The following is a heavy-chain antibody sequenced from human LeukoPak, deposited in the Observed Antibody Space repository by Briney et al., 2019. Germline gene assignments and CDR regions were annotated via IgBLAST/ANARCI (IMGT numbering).Heavy chain of an antibody. CDR3: AKLILSDVWTESTDY. CDR1: GLTFSNYG. Sequence: GGSLRLSCAATGLTFSNYGMHWVRQAPGKGLEWVAFIHYDRITTYYAESVKGRFTVSRENSKNSMFLQMQSLRPDDTAVYYCAKLILSDVWTESTDYWGRGTLVTVSP. D-gene: IGHD3/OR15-3a*01. J-gene: IGHJ4*02. V-gene: IGHV3-30*02. CDR2: IHYDRITT.